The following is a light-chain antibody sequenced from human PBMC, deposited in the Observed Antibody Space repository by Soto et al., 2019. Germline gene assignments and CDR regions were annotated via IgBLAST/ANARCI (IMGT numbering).Light chain of an antibody. Sequence: QSVLTQPPGVSGTPGQRVTFFCSGSSSNIGTHSVHWYQHLPGTAPKVLISSNNERPSGVPDRFSGSKSGTSASLAISGLQSEDEADYYCAAWDDTLNAWVFGGGTKLTVL. V-gene: IGLV1-44*01. J-gene: IGLJ3*02. CDR2: SNN. CDR3: AAWDDTLNAWV. CDR1: SSNIGTHS.